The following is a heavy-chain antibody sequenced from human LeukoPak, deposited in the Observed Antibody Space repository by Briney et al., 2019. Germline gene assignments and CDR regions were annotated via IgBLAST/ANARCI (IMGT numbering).Heavy chain of an antibody. CDR2: ISWNSGSI. J-gene: IGHJ4*02. D-gene: IGHD2-15*01. CDR3: ARGPRILYS. CDR1: GFTFDDYA. V-gene: IGHV3-9*01. Sequence: GGSLRLSCAASGFTFDDYAMHWVRQAPGKGLEWVSGISWNSGSIGYADSVKGRFTISRDNAKNSLYLQMNSLRAEDTAVYYCARGPRILYSWGQGTLVTVSS.